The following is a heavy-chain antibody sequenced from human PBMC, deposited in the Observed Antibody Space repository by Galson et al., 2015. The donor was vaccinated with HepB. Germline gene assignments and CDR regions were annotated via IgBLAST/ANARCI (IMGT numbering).Heavy chain of an antibody. J-gene: IGHJ5*02. CDR2: ISPYNRHT. V-gene: IGHV1-18*01. CDR1: GYTFSTYS. Sequence: SVKVSCKASGYTFSTYSITWVRQAPGQGLEWMGWISPYNRHTDYAQKFQGRVTMTTDTSTSAAYMELRSLRSDDTAVYYCARGALVVVVGATLKNWFDPWGRGTLVTVSS. CDR3: ARGALVVVVGATLKNWFDP. D-gene: IGHD2-15*01.